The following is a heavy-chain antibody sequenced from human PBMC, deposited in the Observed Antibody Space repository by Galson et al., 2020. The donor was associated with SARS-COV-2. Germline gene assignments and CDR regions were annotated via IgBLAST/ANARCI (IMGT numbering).Heavy chain of an antibody. V-gene: IGHV3-33*01. CDR2: IWYDGSNK. CDR1: GFTFSSYG. CDR3: ARGTLDTAMDDAFDI. D-gene: IGHD5-18*01. Sequence: GGSLRLSCAASGFTFSSYGMHWVRQAPGKGLEWVAVIWYDGSNKYYADSVKDRFTISRDNSKNTLYLQMNSLRAEDTAVYYCARGTLDTAMDDAFDIWGQGTMVTVSS. J-gene: IGHJ3*02.